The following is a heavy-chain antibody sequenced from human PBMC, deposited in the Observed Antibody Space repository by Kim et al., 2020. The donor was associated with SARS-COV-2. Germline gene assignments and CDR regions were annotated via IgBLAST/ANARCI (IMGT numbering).Heavy chain of an antibody. D-gene: IGHD2-8*02. V-gene: IGHV3-30*01. CDR3: SGGFDY. J-gene: IGHJ4*02. Sequence: DGHNNYYADSVKGRFTISRDNSKNTLYLQMNSLRAEDTAVYYCSGGFDYWGQGTLVTVSS. CDR2: DGHNN.